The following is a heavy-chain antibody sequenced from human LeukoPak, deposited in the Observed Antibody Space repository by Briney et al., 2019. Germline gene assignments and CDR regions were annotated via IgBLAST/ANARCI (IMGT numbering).Heavy chain of an antibody. CDR1: GFTFSSYE. V-gene: IGHV3-20*04. J-gene: IGHJ5*02. Sequence: GGSLRLSCAASGFTFSSYEMNWVRQAPGKGLEWVSGINGNGGSRGYADSVKGRFTISRDNANNSLYLQMNSLRAEDTALYYCARARKTIFGVVTASGPFDPWGQGTLVTVSS. D-gene: IGHD3-3*01. CDR3: ARARKTIFGVVTASGPFDP. CDR2: INGNGGSR.